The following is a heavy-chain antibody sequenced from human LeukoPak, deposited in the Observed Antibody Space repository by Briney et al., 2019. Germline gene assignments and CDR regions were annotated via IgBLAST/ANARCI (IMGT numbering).Heavy chain of an antibody. J-gene: IGHJ4*02. CDR2: ISGSGGST. V-gene: IGHV3-23*01. CDR3: VRDRTKYCSSTSCPLDY. D-gene: IGHD2-2*01. CDR1: GFTFSSYG. Sequence: GGTLRLSCAASGFTFSSYGMSWVRQAPGKGLEWVSAISGSGGSTYYADSVKGRFTISRDNSKNTLYLQMNSLRAEDTAVYYCVRDRTKYCSSTSCPLDYWGQGTLVTVPS.